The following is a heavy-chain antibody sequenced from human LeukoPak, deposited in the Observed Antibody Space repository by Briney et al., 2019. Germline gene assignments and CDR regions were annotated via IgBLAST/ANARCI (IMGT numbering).Heavy chain of an antibody. Sequence: SETLSLTFTVSGGSISSGGYYWSWIRQPPGKGLEWIGYIYHSGSTYYNPSLKSRVTISVDRSKNQFSLKLSSVTAADTAVYYCTRDGKGLQGWFDPWGQGTLVTVSS. D-gene: IGHD5-24*01. CDR3: TRDGKGLQGWFDP. J-gene: IGHJ5*02. CDR2: IYHSGST. CDR1: GGSISSGGYY. V-gene: IGHV4-30-2*01.